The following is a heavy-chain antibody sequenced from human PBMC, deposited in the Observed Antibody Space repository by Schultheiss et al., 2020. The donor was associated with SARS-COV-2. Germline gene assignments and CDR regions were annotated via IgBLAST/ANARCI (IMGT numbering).Heavy chain of an antibody. D-gene: IGHD3-10*01. CDR2: INHSGST. Sequence: SETLSLTCAVYGGSFSGYYWSWIRQPPGKGLEWIGEINHSGSTNYNPSLKSRVTISVDTSKNQFSLKLSSVTAADTAVYYCARLSDYGSGSPPTYYYYGMDVWGQGTTVTVSS. CDR1: GGSFSGYY. J-gene: IGHJ6*02. CDR3: ARLSDYGSGSPPTYYYYGMDV. V-gene: IGHV4-34*01.